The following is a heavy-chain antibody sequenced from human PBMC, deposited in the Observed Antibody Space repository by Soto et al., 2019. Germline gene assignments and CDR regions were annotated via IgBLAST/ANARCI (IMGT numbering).Heavy chain of an antibody. CDR2: IWYDGSNK. J-gene: IGHJ4*02. Sequence: QVQLVESGGGVVQPGRSLRLSCAASGFTFSSYGMHWVRQAPGKGLEWVAVIWYDGSNKYYADSVKGRFTISRDNSKNTLDLQMNSLRAEDTAVYYCARDPVRWLQFPPDYWGQGTLVTVSS. CDR3: ARDPVRWLQFPPDY. V-gene: IGHV3-33*01. D-gene: IGHD5-12*01. CDR1: GFTFSSYG.